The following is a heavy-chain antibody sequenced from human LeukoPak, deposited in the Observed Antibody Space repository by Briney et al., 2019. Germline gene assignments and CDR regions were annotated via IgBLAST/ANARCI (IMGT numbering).Heavy chain of an antibody. Sequence: GESLKIFCKGSGYSFTNYWIGWVRQMPGKGLEWMGIIYPDDSDTRYSPSFQGQVTISADKSITTAYLQWSSLKASDTAMYYCASYRGSSGRHFDYWGQGTLVTVSS. V-gene: IGHV5-51*01. CDR2: IYPDDSDT. D-gene: IGHD6-6*01. J-gene: IGHJ4*02. CDR1: GYSFTNYW. CDR3: ASYRGSSGRHFDY.